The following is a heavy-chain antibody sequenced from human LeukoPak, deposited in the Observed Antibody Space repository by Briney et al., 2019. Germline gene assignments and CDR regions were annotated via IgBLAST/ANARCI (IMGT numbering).Heavy chain of an antibody. D-gene: IGHD1-1*01. V-gene: IGHV3-9*01. CDR1: GFTFDDYA. J-gene: IGHJ4*02. CDR3: AKDGQTGALDY. Sequence: GGSLRLSCAASGFTFDDYAMHWVRQAPGKGLEWVLGISWNSGSIGYADSVKGRFTISRDNAKNSLYLQMNSLRAEDTALYYCAKDGQTGALDYWGQGTLVTVSS. CDR2: ISWNSGSI.